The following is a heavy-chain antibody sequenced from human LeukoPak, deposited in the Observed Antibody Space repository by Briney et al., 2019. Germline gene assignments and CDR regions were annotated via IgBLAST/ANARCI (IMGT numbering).Heavy chain of an antibody. D-gene: IGHD2-8*02. CDR3: ARVVNYVELVVVATGGWFDP. V-gene: IGHV3-23*01. CDR1: GFNFNNSA. Sequence: PGGSLRLSCAASGFNFNNSAMTWVRQAPGKGLEWLSAISGSGGRIYYADSVKGRFTISRDTSKSTLYLQMNSLRAEDTAVYFCARVVNYVELVVVATGGWFDPWGQGTQVTVSS. CDR2: ISGSGGRI. J-gene: IGHJ5*02.